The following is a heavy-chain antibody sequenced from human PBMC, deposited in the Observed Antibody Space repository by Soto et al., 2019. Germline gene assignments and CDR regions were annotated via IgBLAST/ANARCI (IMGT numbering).Heavy chain of an antibody. CDR3: AADPYYYDSSDYYSFDQ. D-gene: IGHD3-22*01. J-gene: IGHJ4*02. Sequence: GASVKVSCKASGFNFRTTAVQWVRQARGQRLEWIGWIVVGSGNTNYAQNFQERVTITRDMSTSTAYSDVSRLRSEDTAVYYCAADPYYYDSSDYYSFDQWGQGTLVTVSS. V-gene: IGHV1-58*01. CDR2: IVVGSGNT. CDR1: GFNFRTTA.